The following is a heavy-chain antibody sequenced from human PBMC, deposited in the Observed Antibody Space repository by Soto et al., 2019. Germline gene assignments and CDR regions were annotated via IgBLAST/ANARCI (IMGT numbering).Heavy chain of an antibody. CDR3: ARDRGTVGTAYYGMDV. Sequence: GGSLRLSCAASGFTLSSYTMNWVRQAPGKGLEWVSFISSTSSFIYYADSVRGRFTISRDNAKNSLYLQMNSLRAEDTAVYHCARDRGTVGTAYYGMDVWGQGTTVTVSS. CDR2: ISSTSSFI. V-gene: IGHV3-21*01. J-gene: IGHJ6*02. D-gene: IGHD3-10*01. CDR1: GFTLSSYT.